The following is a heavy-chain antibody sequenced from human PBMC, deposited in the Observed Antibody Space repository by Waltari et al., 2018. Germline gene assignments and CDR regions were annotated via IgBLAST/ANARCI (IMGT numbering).Heavy chain of an antibody. J-gene: IGHJ4*02. CDR2: IKQDGSEK. Sequence: EVQLVASGGGLVQPGGSLRRSCAASGFTLSSYWMSWVRQAPGKGLEWVANIKQDGSEKYYVDSVKGRFTISRDNAKNSLYLQMNSLRAEDTAVYYCARRYYFDYWGQGTLVTVSS. V-gene: IGHV3-7*01. CDR1: GFTLSSYW. CDR3: ARRYYFDY.